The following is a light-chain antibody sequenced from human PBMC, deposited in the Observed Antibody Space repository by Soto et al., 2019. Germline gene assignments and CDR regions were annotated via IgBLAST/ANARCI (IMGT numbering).Light chain of an antibody. Sequence: AIQLTQSPSSLSASVGDRVTITCRASQDISNTLAWYQREPGKAPKVLIYGVFTLESGVPSRFSGSRSGTDFTLTISSLQPEDFASYYCQQHDSYPRTFGQGTKLELK. CDR2: GVF. CDR1: QDISNT. V-gene: IGKV1-13*02. CDR3: QQHDSYPRT. J-gene: IGKJ2*01.